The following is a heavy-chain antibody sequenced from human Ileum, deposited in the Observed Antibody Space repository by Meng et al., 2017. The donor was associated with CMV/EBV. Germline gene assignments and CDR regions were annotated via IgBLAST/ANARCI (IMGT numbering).Heavy chain of an antibody. D-gene: IGHD3-22*01. CDR3: ARGMIHFDY. Sequence: QVQLQESGPGLVKPPETLSLTCTVSVGSISSYYWSWIRQPPGKGLEWIGYIYYSGSTNYNPSLKSRVTISVDTSKNQFSLKLSSVTAADTAVYYCARGMIHFDYWGQGTLVTVSS. V-gene: IGHV4-59*01. CDR1: VGSISSYY. CDR2: IYYSGST. J-gene: IGHJ4*02.